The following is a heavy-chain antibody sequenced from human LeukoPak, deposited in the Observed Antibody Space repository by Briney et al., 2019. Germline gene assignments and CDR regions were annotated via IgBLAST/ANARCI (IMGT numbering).Heavy chain of an antibody. CDR1: GGTFSSYA. D-gene: IGHD2-2*01. CDR2: IIPIFGTA. V-gene: IGHV1-69*06. CDR3: AREFVVVPAAIYSHDAFDI. Sequence: SVTVSCKASGGTFSSYAISWVRQAPGQGLEWMGGIIPIFGTANYAQKFQGRVTITADKSTSTAYMELSSLRSEDTAVYYCAREFVVVPAAIYSHDAFDIWGQGTMVTVSS. J-gene: IGHJ3*02.